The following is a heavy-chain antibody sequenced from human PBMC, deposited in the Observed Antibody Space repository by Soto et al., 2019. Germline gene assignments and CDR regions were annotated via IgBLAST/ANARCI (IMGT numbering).Heavy chain of an antibody. Sequence: KASETLSLTCTVSGGSISVYSWTWIRHPPGKGLEWIGYIYKSGSTNYNPSLKSRVTISVDTSKSQLSLKLTSVTAADTAVYYCARGKPNCSSSSCYFDYWGQGALVTVSS. V-gene: IGHV4-59*01. J-gene: IGHJ4*02. D-gene: IGHD2-2*01. CDR1: GGSISVYS. CDR2: IYKSGST. CDR3: ARGKPNCSSSSCYFDY.